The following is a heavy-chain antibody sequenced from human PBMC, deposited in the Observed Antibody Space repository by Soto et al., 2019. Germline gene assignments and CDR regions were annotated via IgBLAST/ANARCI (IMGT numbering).Heavy chain of an antibody. J-gene: IGHJ4*02. D-gene: IGHD4-17*01. Sequence: SETLSLTCTVSGGSGSNGSYYWSWIRQPPGKGLEWIGYIYYSGSTNYNPSLKSRVTISVDTSKNQFSLRLSSVTAADTAVYYCARDSGYGDPFDYWGQGTLVTVPS. CDR3: ARDSGYGDPFDY. CDR2: IYYSGST. V-gene: IGHV4-61*01. CDR1: GGSGSNGSYY.